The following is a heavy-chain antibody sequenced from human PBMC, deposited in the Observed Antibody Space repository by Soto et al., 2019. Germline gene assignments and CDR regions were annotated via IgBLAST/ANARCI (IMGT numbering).Heavy chain of an antibody. CDR3: ARGNYYGSGRSTYYYCMDV. V-gene: IGHV4-34*01. Sequence: PSETLSLTCAVYGGSFSGYYWSWIRQPPGKGLEWIGEINHSGSTNYNPSLKSRVTISVDTSKNQFSLKLSSVTAADTAVYYCARGNYYGSGRSTYYYCMDVWGKGTTVTVSS. CDR2: INHSGST. CDR1: GGSFSGYY. J-gene: IGHJ6*03. D-gene: IGHD3-10*01.